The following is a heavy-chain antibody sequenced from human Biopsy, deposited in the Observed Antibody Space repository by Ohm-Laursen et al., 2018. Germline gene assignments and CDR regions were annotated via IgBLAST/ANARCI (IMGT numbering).Heavy chain of an antibody. CDR3: ARTPILIVSAGLVYRHRRHLQGMDV. CDR1: GFSLSARGMC. Sequence: TQTLTLTCSFSGFSLSARGMCVSWIRQAPGKALEWLARVDWDDYEDYSASLQTKLSISKDTSNDQVVLTVNNVDPADTATYYCARTPILIVSAGLVYRHRRHLQGMDVWGQGIAVTVS. V-gene: IGHV2-70*11. D-gene: IGHD6-13*01. CDR2: VDWDDYE. J-gene: IGHJ6*02.